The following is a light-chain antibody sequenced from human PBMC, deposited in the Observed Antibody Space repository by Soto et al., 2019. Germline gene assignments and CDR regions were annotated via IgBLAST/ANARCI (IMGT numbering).Light chain of an antibody. V-gene: IGLV1-40*01. CDR3: QSCDSSLSGSGV. J-gene: IGLJ1*01. Sequence: QSVPTQPPSVSGAPGQKVTISCTGSSSNIGAGYDVHWYQQLPGTAPKLLIYRNSNRPSGVPDRFSGSKSGTSASLAITGLQAEDEADYYCQSCDSSLSGSGVFGTGTKVTVL. CDR2: RNS. CDR1: SSNIGAGYD.